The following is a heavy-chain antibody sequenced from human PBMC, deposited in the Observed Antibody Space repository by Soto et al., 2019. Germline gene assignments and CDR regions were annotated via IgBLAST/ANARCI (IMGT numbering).Heavy chain of an antibody. V-gene: IGHV1-18*01. J-gene: IGHJ4*02. Sequence: ASVKVSCKASGYTFTSYGISWVRQAPGQGLEWMGWISAYNGNTKYSQKFQGRVTITRDTSASTAYMELSSLRSEDTAVYYCARGCSSTSCYAFDYWGQGTLVTVSS. D-gene: IGHD2-2*01. CDR1: GYTFTSYG. CDR2: ISAYNGNT. CDR3: ARGCSSTSCYAFDY.